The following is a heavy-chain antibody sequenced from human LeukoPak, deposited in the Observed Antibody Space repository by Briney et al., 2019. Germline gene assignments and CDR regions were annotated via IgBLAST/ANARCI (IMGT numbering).Heavy chain of an antibody. CDR2: IKQDGSEK. Sequence: PGGSLRLSCAASGFIFSNYWMSWVRQAPGKGLEWVANIKQDGSEKYYVDSVKGRFTISRDNAKNSLYLQMNSLRAEDTAVYYCASKHYGDYISYFDYWGQGTLVTVSS. D-gene: IGHD4-17*01. J-gene: IGHJ4*02. CDR1: GFIFSNYW. CDR3: ASKHYGDYISYFDY. V-gene: IGHV3-7*01.